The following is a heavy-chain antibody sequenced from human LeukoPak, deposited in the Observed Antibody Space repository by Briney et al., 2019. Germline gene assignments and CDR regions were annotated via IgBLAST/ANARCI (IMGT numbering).Heavy chain of an antibody. V-gene: IGHV3-23*01. Sequence: GGSLRLSCAASGFTFSSYAMNWVRQAPGKGLEWVSVISGSGGSTYYADSVKGRFTISRDNSKNTLYLQMNSLRAEDTARYYCAKHRPSSPYSCLDDWGQGILVTVSP. CDR2: ISGSGGST. CDR3: AKHRPSSPYSCLDD. D-gene: IGHD5-12*01. J-gene: IGHJ4*02. CDR1: GFTFSSYA.